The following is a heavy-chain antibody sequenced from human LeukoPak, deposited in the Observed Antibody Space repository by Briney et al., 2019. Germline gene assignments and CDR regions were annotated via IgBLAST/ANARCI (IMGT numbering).Heavy chain of an antibody. CDR2: IIPIFATA. J-gene: IGHJ6*03. D-gene: IGHD2-2*01. CDR3: ARGCSSTSGYDYYYYMDV. Sequence: ASVKVSCKASGGTFSSYAISWVRQAPGQGLEWLGGIIPIFATANCAHKFQGRVTITSDESTSTAYMELSSLRSEDTAVYYCARGCSSTSGYDYYYYMDVWGKGTTVTVSS. CDR1: GGTFSSYA. V-gene: IGHV1-69*13.